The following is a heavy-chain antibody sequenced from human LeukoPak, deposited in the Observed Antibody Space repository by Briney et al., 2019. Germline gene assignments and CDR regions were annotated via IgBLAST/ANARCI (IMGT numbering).Heavy chain of an antibody. CDR1: RYTFTTYG. J-gene: IGHJ4*02. D-gene: IGHD3-22*01. V-gene: IGHV1-18*01. Sequence: AAVKDSCKASRYTFTTYGLSWVRQAPEQGLERMGWISAYKGNTNYAQKLQGRVTMTTTTSTSTAYMELRSLRSDDTAVYYCVKEGADSSGYYFLYWGLGTLVTVSS. CDR2: ISAYKGNT. CDR3: VKEGADSSGYYFLY.